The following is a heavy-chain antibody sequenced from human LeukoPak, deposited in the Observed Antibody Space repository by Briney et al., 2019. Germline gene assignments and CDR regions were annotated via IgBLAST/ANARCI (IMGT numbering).Heavy chain of an antibody. CDR3: ARDWNYGFDY. V-gene: IGHV3-7*01. CDR1: GFTFSKTW. Sequence: PGGSLRLSCAASGFTFSKTWMSWVRQAPGRGREWVANIKVDGSERYYVDSVKGRFTISRDNAKNSLYLQMNSLRAEDTAIYYCARDWNYGFDYWGQGTLVTVSS. D-gene: IGHD1-7*01. J-gene: IGHJ4*02. CDR2: IKVDGSER.